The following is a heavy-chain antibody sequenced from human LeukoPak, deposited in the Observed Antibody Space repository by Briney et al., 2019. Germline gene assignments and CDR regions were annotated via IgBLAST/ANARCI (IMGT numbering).Heavy chain of an antibody. CDR1: GYTFTGYW. CDR3: ARCGSGSHPADPYYYYMDV. V-gene: IGHV1-46*01. J-gene: IGHJ6*03. D-gene: IGHD3-10*01. Sequence: GASVKLSCKAFGYTFTGYWMHWVRQAPGQGPEWMGVISPSGGSTIYAQKFKGRVTLTRDMSTSTDYLELSSLRSDDTAVFYCARCGSGSHPADPYYYYMDVWGKGTTVTISS. CDR2: ISPSGGST.